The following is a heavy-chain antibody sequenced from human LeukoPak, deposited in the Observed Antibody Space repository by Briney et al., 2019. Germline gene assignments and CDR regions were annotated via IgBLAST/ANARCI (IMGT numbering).Heavy chain of an antibody. CDR3: ARDYAFDI. CDR2: IYYIGST. Sequence: SETLSLTCTVSGGSISSSDYYWSWIRQPPGKGLEWIGYIYYIGSTNYNPSLKSRVTISVDTSKNQFSLKLSSVTAADTAVYYCARDYAFDIWGQGTMVTVSS. V-gene: IGHV4-61*08. J-gene: IGHJ3*02. CDR1: GGSISSSDYY.